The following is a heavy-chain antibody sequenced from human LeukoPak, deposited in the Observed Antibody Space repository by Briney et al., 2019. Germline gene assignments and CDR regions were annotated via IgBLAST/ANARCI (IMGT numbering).Heavy chain of an antibody. Sequence: PSETLSLTCTVSGGSISSSSYYWGWIRQPPGKGLEWIGSIYYSGSTYYNPSLKSRVTMSVDTSKNQFSLKLSSVTAADTAVYYCASRIGSYDYSPLDYWGQGTLVTVSS. CDR3: ASRIGSYDYSPLDY. CDR1: GGSISSSSYY. V-gene: IGHV4-39*01. CDR2: IYYSGST. D-gene: IGHD3-16*01. J-gene: IGHJ4*02.